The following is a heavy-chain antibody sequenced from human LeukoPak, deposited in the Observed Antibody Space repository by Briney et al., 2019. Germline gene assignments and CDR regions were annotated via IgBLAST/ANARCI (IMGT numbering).Heavy chain of an antibody. CDR1: GYTFTGYY. J-gene: IGHJ4*02. V-gene: IGHV1-2*02. Sequence: ASVNVSCKASGYTFTGYYMHWVRQAPGQGLEWMGWINPNSGGTNYAQKFQGRVTMTRDTSISTAYMELSRLRSDDTAVYYCARVYPKGHVWGSYRFDYWGQGTLVTVSS. CDR2: INPNSGGT. D-gene: IGHD3-16*02. CDR3: ARVYPKGHVWGSYRFDY.